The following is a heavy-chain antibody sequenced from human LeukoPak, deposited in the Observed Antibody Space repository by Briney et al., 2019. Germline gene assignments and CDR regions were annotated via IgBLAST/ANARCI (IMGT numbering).Heavy chain of an antibody. J-gene: IGHJ3*02. CDR1: GFTFSSYE. D-gene: IGHD3-3*01. CDR3: ARGGILDFLDAFDI. V-gene: IGHV3-48*03. CDR2: ISSSGSTI. Sequence: GGSLRLSCAASGFTFSSYEMNWVRQAPGKGLEWVSYISSSGSTIYYADSVKGRFTIFRDNAKNSLYLQMNSLRAEDTAVYYCARGGILDFLDAFDIWGQGTMVTVSS.